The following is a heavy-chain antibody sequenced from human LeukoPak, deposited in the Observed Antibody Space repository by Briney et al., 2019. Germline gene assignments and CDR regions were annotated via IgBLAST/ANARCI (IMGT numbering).Heavy chain of an antibody. J-gene: IGHJ4*02. CDR3: ARTRGYYFDY. CDR2: INPSGGST. Sequence: ASVRVSCKASGYSFTNYYMHWVRQAPGQGLEWMGMINPSGGSTTYAQKFQGRVTMTRDMSTSTVYMELSSLTSEDTAVYYCARTRGYYFDYWGQGTLVTISS. CDR1: GYSFTNYY. V-gene: IGHV1-46*01.